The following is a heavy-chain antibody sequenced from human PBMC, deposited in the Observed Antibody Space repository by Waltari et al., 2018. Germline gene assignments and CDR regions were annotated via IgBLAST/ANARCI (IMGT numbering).Heavy chain of an antibody. Sequence: QLQLQESGPGLVKPSETLSLTCTVSGGSISSSSYYWGWIRQPPGKGLEWIGSIYYSGSTYYNPSLKSRVTISVDTSKNQFSLKLSSVTAADTAVYYCARHASGTYSSSSRPRYFDYWGQGTLVTVSS. CDR1: GGSISSSSYY. CDR3: ARHASGTYSSSSRPRYFDY. V-gene: IGHV4-39*01. J-gene: IGHJ4*02. D-gene: IGHD6-13*01. CDR2: IYYSGST.